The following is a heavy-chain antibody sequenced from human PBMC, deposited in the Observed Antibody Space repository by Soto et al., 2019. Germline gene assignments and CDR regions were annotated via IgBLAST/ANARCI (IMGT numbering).Heavy chain of an antibody. D-gene: IGHD6-19*01. CDR2: ISAYNGNT. V-gene: IGHV1-18*01. CDR1: GYTFTSSG. CDR3: ARGGNNSSGWYRYYYYFYGMDV. J-gene: IGHJ6*02. Sequence: ASVKVACKASGYTFTSSGISWVRQAPVQGLEWMGWISAYNGNTNYAQKLQGRVTMTTDTSTITAYMELRSLRSDYTAVYYCARGGNNSSGWYRYYYYFYGMDVWDQGTTVTVSS.